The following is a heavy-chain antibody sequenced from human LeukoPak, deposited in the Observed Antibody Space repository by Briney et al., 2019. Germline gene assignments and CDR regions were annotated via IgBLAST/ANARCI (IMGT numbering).Heavy chain of an antibody. V-gene: IGHV3-7*01. CDR3: ARNARGPGDY. CDR2: INQDGSEE. D-gene: IGHD2-2*01. J-gene: IGHJ4*02. Sequence: QTGGSLRLSCAASGLPFSTFWMNWVRQAPGQGLEWVANINQDGSEEYYVDSVKGRFTTSRDNAKNSVYLQMNSLRVEDTAIYYCARNARGPGDYWGQGTVVTVSS. CDR1: GLPFSTFW.